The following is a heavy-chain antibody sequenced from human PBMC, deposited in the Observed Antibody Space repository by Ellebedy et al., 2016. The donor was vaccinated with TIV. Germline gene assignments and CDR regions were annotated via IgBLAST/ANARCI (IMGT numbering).Heavy chain of an antibody. Sequence: PGGSLRLSCAASGFTFSRYGMMWVRQAPGKGLEWVSDISGTGLSTYYADSVKGRFTISRDNAKNTLFLQMDSLRAEDTAVYYCARSLDYYGPRYHLDYWGQGTLVTVSS. CDR1: GFTFSRYG. CDR3: ARSLDYYGPRYHLDY. J-gene: IGHJ4*02. D-gene: IGHD3-10*01. CDR2: ISGTGLST. V-gene: IGHV3-23*01.